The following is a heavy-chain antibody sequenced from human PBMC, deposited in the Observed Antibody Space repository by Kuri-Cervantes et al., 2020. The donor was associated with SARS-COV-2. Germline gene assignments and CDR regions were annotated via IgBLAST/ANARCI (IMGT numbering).Heavy chain of an antibody. J-gene: IGHJ4*02. CDR2: SNHSGST. CDR3: ARHDCTTTTCQWKTYFDY. Sequence: ESLMISCAGYGGSFSGYYWSWIRQPPGKGLEWGGESNHSGSTNYNPSPKTRVTIPVDTCDNHFSLRLTSVAAADTAVDYCARHDCTTTTCQWKTYFDYWGPGTWVTVSS. CDR1: GGSFSGYY. V-gene: IGHV4-34*01. D-gene: IGHD2-2*01.